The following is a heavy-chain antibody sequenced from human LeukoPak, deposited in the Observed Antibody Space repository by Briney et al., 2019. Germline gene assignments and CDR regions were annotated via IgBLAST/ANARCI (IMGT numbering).Heavy chain of an antibody. J-gene: IGHJ4*02. CDR1: GYNFTSFD. CDR2: ISAYNGNT. V-gene: IGHV1-18*01. D-gene: IGHD6-13*01. Sequence: ASVKVSCKASGYNFTSFDIIWLRQATGQGLEWMGWISAYNGNTNYAQKLQGRVTMTTDTSTSTAYMELRSLRSDDTAVYYCARDSIKASSGTGFFDYWGQGTLVTVSS. CDR3: ARDSIKASSGTGFFDY.